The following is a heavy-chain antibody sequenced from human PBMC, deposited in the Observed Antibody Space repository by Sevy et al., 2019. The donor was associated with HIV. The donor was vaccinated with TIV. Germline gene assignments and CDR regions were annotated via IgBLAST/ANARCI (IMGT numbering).Heavy chain of an antibody. CDR3: ARGVTTILPYYYYMDV. CDR2: ISGSGGGT. CDR1: GFTLSSYA. D-gene: IGHD4-17*01. V-gene: IGHV3-23*01. J-gene: IGHJ6*03. Sequence: GGSLRLSCAASGFTLSSYAMSWVRQAPGKGLEWVSAISGSGGGTYYANSVKGRFTISRDNSKNTLYLQMNSLRAEDTAVYYCARGVTTILPYYYYMDVWGKGTTVTVSS.